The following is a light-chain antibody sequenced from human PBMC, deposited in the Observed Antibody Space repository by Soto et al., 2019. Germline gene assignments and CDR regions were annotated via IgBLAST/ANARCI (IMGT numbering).Light chain of an antibody. J-gene: IGLJ3*02. Sequence: QSVLTQPPSASGTPGQRVTISCSGSSSNIGRYTVSWYQQLPGTAPKLLIYSDNQRPSGVPDRFSGSKSGTSASLAISGLQSEDEADYYCAARDDSLNGWVFGGGTKLTVL. V-gene: IGLV1-44*01. CDR2: SDN. CDR3: AARDDSLNGWV. CDR1: SSNIGRYT.